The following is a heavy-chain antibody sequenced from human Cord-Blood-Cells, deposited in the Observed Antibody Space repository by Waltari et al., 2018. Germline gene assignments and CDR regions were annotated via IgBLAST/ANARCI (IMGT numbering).Heavy chain of an antibody. J-gene: IGHJ4*02. Sequence: EVQLVESGGGLVQPGGSLRLSCAASGFTFSSYWMHWVRQAPGKGLVGVARMNSEGSSTGYEYSGKGRFTIYRDNAKNTLYLQMNSLRAEDTAVYYCARDSLIHYGSGSYSYWGQGTLVTVSA. CDR2: MNSEGSST. CDR3: ARDSLIHYGSGSYSY. V-gene: IGHV3-74*01. D-gene: IGHD3-10*01. CDR1: GFTFSSYW.